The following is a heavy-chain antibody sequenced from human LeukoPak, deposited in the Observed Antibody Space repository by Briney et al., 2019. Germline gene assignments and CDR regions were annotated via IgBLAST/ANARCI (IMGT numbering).Heavy chain of an antibody. Sequence: SLRLSCAASGFTFDDYAMHWVRQAPGKGLEWVSGISWNSGSIGYADSVKGRFTISRDNAKNSLYLQMNSLRAEDTALYYCAKASGWYREWDFDYWGQGTLVTVSS. V-gene: IGHV3-9*01. CDR1: GFTFDDYA. CDR2: ISWNSGSI. J-gene: IGHJ4*02. D-gene: IGHD6-19*01. CDR3: AKASGWYREWDFDY.